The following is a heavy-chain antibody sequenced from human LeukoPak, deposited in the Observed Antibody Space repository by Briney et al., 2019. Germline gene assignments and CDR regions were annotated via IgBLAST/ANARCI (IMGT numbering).Heavy chain of an antibody. J-gene: IGHJ4*02. CDR1: GYTFTGYY. Sequence: ASVKVSCKASGYTFTGYYMHWVRQAPGQGLEWMGWINPNSGGTNYAQKFQGRVTMTRDTSISTAYMELSRLRSDDTAVYCCARSYDSSGYYFDYWGQGTLVTVSS. CDR3: ARSYDSSGYYFDY. D-gene: IGHD3-22*01. V-gene: IGHV1-2*02. CDR2: INPNSGGT.